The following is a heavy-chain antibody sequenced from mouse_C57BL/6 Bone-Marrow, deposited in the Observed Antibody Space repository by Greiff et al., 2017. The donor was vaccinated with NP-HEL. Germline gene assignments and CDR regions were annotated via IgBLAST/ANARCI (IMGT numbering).Heavy chain of an antibody. CDR1: GYTFTSYW. CDR3: ARKVYNYDGAMDY. CDR2: INPSSGYT. D-gene: IGHD2-12*01. J-gene: IGHJ4*01. V-gene: IGHV1-7*01. Sequence: QVQLQQPGAELAKPGASVKLSCKASGYTFTSYWMHWVKQRPGQGLEWIGYINPSSGYTKYNQKFKAKATLTADKSSSTAYMQLSSLTYGDSAVYYCARKVYNYDGAMDYWGQGTSVAVSS.